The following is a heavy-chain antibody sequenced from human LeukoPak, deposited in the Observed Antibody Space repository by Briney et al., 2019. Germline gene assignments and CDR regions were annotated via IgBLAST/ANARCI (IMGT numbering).Heavy chain of an antibody. CDR2: ISTSSSYI. CDR1: EFTFSSYS. V-gene: IGHV3-21*01. J-gene: IGHJ6*03. Sequence: GGSLRLSCAASEFTFSSYSMNWVRQAPGKGLEWVSFISTSSSYIYYADSVKGRFTISRDNAKNSLYLQMNSLRAEDTAVYYCARDGSTPWGYYMDVWGKGTTVTISS. CDR3: ARDGSTPWGYYMDV. D-gene: IGHD7-27*01.